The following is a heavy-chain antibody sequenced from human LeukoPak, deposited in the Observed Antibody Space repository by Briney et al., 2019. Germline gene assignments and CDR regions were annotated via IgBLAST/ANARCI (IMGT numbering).Heavy chain of an antibody. Sequence: QPGGSLRLSCAASGFAFNTYALSWVRQAPGKGLEWVANMNRDGSEKNYVDSIKGRFTISRDNAANSLYLQMNSLRVEDTAVYYCARDLGNGWSIFDYWGQGTLVTVSS. CDR1: GFAFNTYA. V-gene: IGHV3-7*01. CDR2: MNRDGSEK. D-gene: IGHD6-19*01. J-gene: IGHJ4*02. CDR3: ARDLGNGWSIFDY.